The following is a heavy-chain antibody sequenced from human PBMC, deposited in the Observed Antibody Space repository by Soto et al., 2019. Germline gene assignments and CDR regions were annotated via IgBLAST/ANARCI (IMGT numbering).Heavy chain of an antibody. CDR2: ISSSSSTI. CDR1: GLTFSSFV. V-gene: IGHV3-48*01. J-gene: IGHJ4*02. Sequence: GGSLRLSCAASGLTFSSFVMSWVRQAPGKGLEWVSYISSSSSTIYYADSVKGRFTISRDNAKNSLYLQMNSLRAEDTAVYYCARDSGYSYGPLDYWGQGTLVTVSS. D-gene: IGHD5-18*01. CDR3: ARDSGYSYGPLDY.